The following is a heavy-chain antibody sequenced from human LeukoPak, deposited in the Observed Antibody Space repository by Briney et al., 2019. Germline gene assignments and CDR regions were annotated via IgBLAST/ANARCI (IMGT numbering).Heavy chain of an antibody. CDR1: GGSISSGYYY. Sequence: SPSEALSLTCTVSGGSISSGYYYWSWIRQPPGKGLEWIGSIYYSGSTYYNPSLKSRVTISVDTSKNQFSLKLSSVTAADTAVYYCARAASSGYYGPHAYYYFDYWGQGTLVTVSS. J-gene: IGHJ4*02. CDR3: ARAASSGYYGPHAYYYFDY. D-gene: IGHD3-22*01. CDR2: IYYSGST. V-gene: IGHV4-39*07.